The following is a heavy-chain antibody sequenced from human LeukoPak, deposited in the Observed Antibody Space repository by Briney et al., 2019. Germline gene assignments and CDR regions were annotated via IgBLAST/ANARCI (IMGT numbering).Heavy chain of an antibody. Sequence: PGGSLRLSCAASGFTFSTYWMSWVRQAPGKGLEWVANIKQDGSEKYYVDSVKDRFTISRDNAKNSLYLQMSSLRVEDTAVYYCARNVYRTFDSWDQGTLVTVSS. V-gene: IGHV3-7*01. CDR2: IKQDGSEK. CDR1: GFTFSTYW. D-gene: IGHD1-14*01. CDR3: ARNVYRTFDS. J-gene: IGHJ4*02.